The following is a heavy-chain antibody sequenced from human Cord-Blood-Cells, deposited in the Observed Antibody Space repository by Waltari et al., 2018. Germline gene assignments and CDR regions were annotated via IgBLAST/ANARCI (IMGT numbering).Heavy chain of an antibody. CDR3: ARGPTKRQLVDYFDY. J-gene: IGHJ4*02. V-gene: IGHV4-34*01. D-gene: IGHD6-13*01. CDR2: INHSGST. Sequence: QVQLQQWGAGLLKPSETLSLTCAVYGGSFSGYYWSWIRQPPGKGLEWIGEINHSGSTNYNPSLKSRVTISVDTSKNQFSLKLSSVTAADTAVYYCARGPTKRQLVDYFDYWGQGTLVTVSS. CDR1: GGSFSGYY.